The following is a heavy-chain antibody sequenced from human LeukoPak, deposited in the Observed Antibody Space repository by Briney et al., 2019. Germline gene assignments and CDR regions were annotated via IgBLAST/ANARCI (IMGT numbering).Heavy chain of an antibody. CDR1: GGSISTYY. CDR2: IYYRGST. V-gene: IGHV4-59*01. CDR3: ARGSKVAVAPAAVDY. J-gene: IGHJ4*02. Sequence: SETLSLTCTVSGGSISTYYWNWIRQPPGKGLEWIGYIYYRGSTNYNPSLRSRVTISVDTPKNQFSLKLSSVTAADTAVYYCARGSKVAVAPAAVDYWGQGTLVTVSS. D-gene: IGHD2-2*01.